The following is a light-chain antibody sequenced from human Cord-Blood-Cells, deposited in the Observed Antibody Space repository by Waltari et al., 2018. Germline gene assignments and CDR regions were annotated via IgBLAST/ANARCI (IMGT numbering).Light chain of an antibody. CDR3: AAWDDSLSGWV. CDR1: TSNIGSNY. J-gene: IGLJ3*02. CDR2: RNK. Sequence: QSVLTQPPSASGTPGQRVTISCSGSTSNIGSNYVFWHQQLPGTAPKLLSYRNKQRPSGVPDRFSGSKSGTSASLAISGLRSEDEADYYCAAWDDSLSGWVFGGGTKLTVL. V-gene: IGLV1-47*01.